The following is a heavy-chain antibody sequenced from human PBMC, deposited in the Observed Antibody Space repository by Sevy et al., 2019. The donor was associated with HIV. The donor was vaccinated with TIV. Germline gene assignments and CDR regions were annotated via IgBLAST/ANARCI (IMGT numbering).Heavy chain of an antibody. V-gene: IGHV1-24*01. CDR1: GYTLTELS. CDR3: ATGENYYGSGSYYNYFDY. J-gene: IGHJ4*02. Sequence: ASVKVSCKVSGYTLTELSMHWVRQAPGKGLEWMGGFDPEDGETICAQKFQGRVTMTEDTSTDTAYMELSSLRSEDTAVYYCATGENYYGSGSYYNYFDYWGQGTLVTVSS. D-gene: IGHD3-10*01. CDR2: FDPEDGET.